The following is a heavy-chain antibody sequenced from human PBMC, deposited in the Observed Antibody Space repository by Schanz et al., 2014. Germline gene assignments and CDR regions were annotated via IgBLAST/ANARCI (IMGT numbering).Heavy chain of an antibody. V-gene: IGHV3-23*04. CDR1: GFTISSYS. D-gene: IGHD3-9*01. CDR2: LSGSGGST. Sequence: EVHLVESGGGLVKRGGSLRLSCAASGFTISSYSMNWVRQAPGKGLEWVSALSGSGGSTYYADSVKGRFTISRDNSENTLYLQMNSLRAEDTAVYYCAKQIHYDILTVTRNWGQGTQVTVSS. CDR3: AKQIHYDILTVTRN. J-gene: IGHJ4*02.